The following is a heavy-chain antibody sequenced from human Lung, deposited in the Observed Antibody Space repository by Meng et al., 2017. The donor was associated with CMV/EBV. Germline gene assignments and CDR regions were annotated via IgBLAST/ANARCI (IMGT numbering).Heavy chain of an antibody. V-gene: IGHV3-7*01. D-gene: IGHD3-10*01. CDR1: GLTTISNYW. CDR2: IKQDGSEK. CDR3: AREGRDLDY. J-gene: IGHJ4*02. Sequence: SCAGSGLTTISNYWMSWVRQAPGKGLEWLANIKQDGSEKYYVDSVKGRFTISRDNTNKSLYLQMSSLRAEDTAVYYCAREGRDLDYWGQGTLVTFSS.